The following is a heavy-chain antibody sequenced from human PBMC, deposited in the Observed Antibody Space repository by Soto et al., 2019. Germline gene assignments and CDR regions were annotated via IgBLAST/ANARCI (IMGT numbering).Heavy chain of an antibody. CDR1: GHSVSSNSAS. Sequence: SQTLSLTCAISGHSVSSNSASWHWIRQSPSRGLEWLGRTYYMSKWYNDYAVSVKSRLTIGPDTSKNQFSLQLNSVTPEDTAVYYCARGNTATFSYYFDFWGQGTLVTVSS. J-gene: IGHJ4*02. V-gene: IGHV6-1*01. CDR2: TYYMSKWYN. CDR3: ARGNTATFSYYFDF. D-gene: IGHD4-4*01.